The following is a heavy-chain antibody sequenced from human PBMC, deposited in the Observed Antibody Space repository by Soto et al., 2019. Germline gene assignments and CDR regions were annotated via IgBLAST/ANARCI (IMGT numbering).Heavy chain of an antibody. CDR3: ARDPGDRTGMMV. J-gene: IGHJ6*01. D-gene: IGHD1-26*01. CDR2: IYSGGST. Sequence: EVQVVESGGGLVQPGGSLRLSCAASGFTVSSDYMNWVRQAPGKGLEWVSVIYSGGSTYYADSVKGRFTISRDNSKNTLYLQMNSLRAEETAVYYCARDPGDRTGMMVWGQGNTVTVSS. CDR1: GFTVSSDY. V-gene: IGHV3-66*01.